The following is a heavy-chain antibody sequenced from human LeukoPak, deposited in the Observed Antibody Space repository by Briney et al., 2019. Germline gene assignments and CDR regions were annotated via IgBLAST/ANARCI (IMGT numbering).Heavy chain of an antibody. CDR1: GDSISSVDYY. CDR2: IYYIGST. CDR3: ARSCGDYYFDY. V-gene: IGHV4-30-4*08. J-gene: IGHJ4*02. D-gene: IGHD4-17*01. Sequence: TSQTLSLTRTVSGDSISSVDYYWSWIPQPPGKGLQWIGYIYYIGSTYYNPSLKSRVTISLDTSKNQFSLKLSSVTAADTAVYYCARSCGDYYFDYWGQGTLVTVSS.